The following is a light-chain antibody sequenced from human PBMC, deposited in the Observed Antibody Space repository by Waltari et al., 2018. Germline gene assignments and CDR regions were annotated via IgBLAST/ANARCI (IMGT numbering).Light chain of an antibody. V-gene: IGLV2-11*01. CDR1: SSDVGGYNY. CDR2: DVT. Sequence: QSALTQPRSVSGSPGQSVTISCIGTSSDVGGYNYVSWYQHHAGKAPKVIIYDVTKRPSVFPDRFSVSKSGNTASLTISGLQADDEADYYCCSYAGSYSLLVFGGGTKLTVL. CDR3: CSYAGSYSLLV. J-gene: IGLJ2*01.